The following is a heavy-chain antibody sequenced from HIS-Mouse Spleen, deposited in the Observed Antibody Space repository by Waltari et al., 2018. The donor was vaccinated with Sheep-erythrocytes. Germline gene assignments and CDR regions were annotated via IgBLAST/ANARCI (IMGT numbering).Heavy chain of an antibody. CDR1: GGSISSGDYY. J-gene: IGHJ4*02. CDR2: IYYSGNT. CDR3: ARALANWGSSFDY. V-gene: IGHV4-30-4*01. Sequence: QVQLQESGPGLVKPSQTLSLTCTVSGGSISSGDYYWGWIRQPPGKGLEWIGYIYYSGNTYYNPSLKSRVTISVDTSKNQFSLKLSSVTAADTAVYYCARALANWGSSFDYWGQGTLVTVSS. D-gene: IGHD7-27*01.